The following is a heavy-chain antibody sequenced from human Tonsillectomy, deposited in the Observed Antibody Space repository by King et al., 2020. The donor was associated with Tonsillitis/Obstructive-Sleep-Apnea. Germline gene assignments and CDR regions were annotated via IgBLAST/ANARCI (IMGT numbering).Heavy chain of an antibody. CDR3: ARVLAVAGINLGVDF. CDR1: GYSFSNLW. J-gene: IGHJ4*02. D-gene: IGHD6-19*01. V-gene: IGHV5-51*01. Sequence: QLVQSGAEVKKPGESLKISCKGSGYSFSNLWIGWVRQMPGKGLEWMGIIYPGDSDTRYSPSFQGQVTIPAVKSISTAYLQWSSLKASDTAMYYCARVLAVAGINLGVDFWGQGTLVTVSS. CDR2: IYPGDSDT.